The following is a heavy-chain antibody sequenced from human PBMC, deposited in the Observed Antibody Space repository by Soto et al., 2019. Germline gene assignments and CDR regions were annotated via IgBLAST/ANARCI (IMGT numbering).Heavy chain of an antibody. J-gene: IGHJ5*02. CDR3: AREGAVAGIARFHP. CDR1: GFSFSIYS. CDR2: ISYDGSNK. D-gene: IGHD6-19*01. V-gene: IGHV3-30*04. Sequence: QVQLVESGGGVVQPGRSQRLSCAASGFSFSIYSIHWVRQAPGKGLEGVAVISYDGSNKYYADSVKGRFTISRDNSKNTLVRKMNSRRAEDTVVYCCAREGAVAGIARFHPWGQETLATVSS.